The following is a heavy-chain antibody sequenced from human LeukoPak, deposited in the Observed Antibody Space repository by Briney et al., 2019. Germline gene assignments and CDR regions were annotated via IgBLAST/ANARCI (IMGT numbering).Heavy chain of an antibody. CDR1: GGSTSSSSYY. D-gene: IGHD3-22*01. J-gene: IGHJ3*02. CDR2: IYYSGST. CDR3: ARFVTRVVNLPHVYSNAFDI. Sequence: PSETLSLTCTVSGGSTSSSSYYWGWIRQPPGKGLEWIGSIYYSGSTYYNPSLKSRVTISVDTSKNQFSLKLSSVTAADTAVYYCARFVTRVVNLPHVYSNAFDIWGQGTMVTVSS. V-gene: IGHV4-39*07.